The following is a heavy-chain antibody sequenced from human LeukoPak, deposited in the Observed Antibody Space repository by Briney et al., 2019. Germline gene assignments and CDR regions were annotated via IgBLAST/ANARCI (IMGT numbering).Heavy chain of an antibody. CDR2: TKNKANSYTT. CDR1: GFIFSDHY. V-gene: IGHV3-72*01. D-gene: IGHD5-24*01. CDR3: ASQMSTTGGFDF. J-gene: IGHJ4*02. Sequence: PGGSLRLSCAASGFIFSDHYMDWVRQAPGKGLEWVGRTKNKANSYTTQSAASVEGRFTISIDDSKNSLYLQLNSLKNEDTAVYYCASQMSTTGGFDFWGQGTLVTVSS.